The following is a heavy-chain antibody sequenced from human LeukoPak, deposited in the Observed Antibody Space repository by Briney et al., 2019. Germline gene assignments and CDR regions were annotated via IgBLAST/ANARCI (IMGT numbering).Heavy chain of an antibody. J-gene: IGHJ5*02. V-gene: IGHV3-23*01. CDR2: ISVSGSNT. CDR1: GFTFSTYV. CDR3: AKENLLPSAGTLGS. Sequence: GGSLRLSCVASGFTFSTYVMVWVRRAPEKGLEWVSSISVSGSNTFYTDSVKGRFTISRDNSKNTLDLQMNSLRAEDTAIYYCAKENLLPSAGTLGSWGQGTLVTASS. D-gene: IGHD6-13*01.